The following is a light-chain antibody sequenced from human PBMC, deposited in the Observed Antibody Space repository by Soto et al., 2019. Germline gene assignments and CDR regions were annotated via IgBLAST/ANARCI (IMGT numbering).Light chain of an antibody. CDR1: QSVSSSY. J-gene: IGKJ1*01. CDR3: QQYGSSRT. CDR2: GAS. Sequence: EXVLTQSPGTLSLSPGERATLSCRASQSVSSSYLAWYQQKPGQAPRLLIYGASSRATGIPDRFSGSGSGTDFTLTISRLEPEDFAVYYCQQYGSSRTFGQGTKV. V-gene: IGKV3-20*01.